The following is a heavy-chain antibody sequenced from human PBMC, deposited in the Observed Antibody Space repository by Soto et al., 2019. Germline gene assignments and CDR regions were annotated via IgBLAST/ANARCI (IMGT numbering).Heavy chain of an antibody. CDR3: ARESAVAALDP. CDR1: GYSFSFYG. Sequence: ASVKVSCKASGYSFSFYGISWVRQAPGQGLEWMGWISAYNGNTNYAQKLQGRVTMTTDTSTSTAYMELRSLRSDDTAVYYCARESAVAALDPWGQGTLVTVSS. J-gene: IGHJ5*02. V-gene: IGHV1-18*01. D-gene: IGHD6-19*01. CDR2: ISAYNGNT.